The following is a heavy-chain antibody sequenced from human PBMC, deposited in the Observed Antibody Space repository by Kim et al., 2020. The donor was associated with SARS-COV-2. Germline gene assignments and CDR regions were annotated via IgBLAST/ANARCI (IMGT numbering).Heavy chain of an antibody. J-gene: IGHJ4*02. CDR3: ARGPNYSPFDY. CDR2: I. V-gene: IGHV3-48*03. D-gene: IGHD4-4*01. Sequence: ISYADSVRVRFTISGDNDKNSLFLQMNSLRAEDTAVYYCARGPNYSPFDYWGQGTLVTVSS.